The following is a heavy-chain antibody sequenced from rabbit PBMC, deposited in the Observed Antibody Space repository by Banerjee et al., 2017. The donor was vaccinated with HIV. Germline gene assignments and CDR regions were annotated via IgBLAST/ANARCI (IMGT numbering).Heavy chain of an antibody. CDR3: ARDLAGVIGWNFNL. CDR1: GFSFNNKYV. J-gene: IGHJ4*01. CDR2: INTSSGNT. Sequence: QEQLEESGGDLVKPEGSLTITCTASGFSFNNKYVMCWVRQAPGKGLEWIACINTSSGNTVYATWAKGRFTISSHSAQNTLYLQLTSLTVADTATYLCARDLAGVIGWNFNLWGPGTLVTVS. D-gene: IGHD4-1*01. V-gene: IGHV1S45*01.